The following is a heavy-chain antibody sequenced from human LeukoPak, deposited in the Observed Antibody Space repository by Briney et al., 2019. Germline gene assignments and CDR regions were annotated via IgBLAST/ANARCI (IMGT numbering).Heavy chain of an antibody. J-gene: IGHJ4*02. V-gene: IGHV1-24*01. CDR3: ATGEQYYGDGYFDY. Sequence: GASVKVSCKASGYAFTRHYMHWVRQAPGKGLEWMGGFDPEDGETIYAQKFQGRVTMTEDTSTDTAYMELSSLRSEDTAVYYCATGEQYYGDGYFDYWGQGTLVTVSS. CDR1: GYAFTRHY. CDR2: FDPEDGET. D-gene: IGHD4-17*01.